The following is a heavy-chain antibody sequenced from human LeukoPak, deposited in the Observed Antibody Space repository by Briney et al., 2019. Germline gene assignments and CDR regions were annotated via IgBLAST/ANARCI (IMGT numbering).Heavy chain of an antibody. J-gene: IGHJ4*02. V-gene: IGHV4-59*12. CDR2: IYYSGST. CDR3: ARIKGSSSGWYGYYFDF. D-gene: IGHD6-19*01. Sequence: PSETLSLTCTVSGGSIGSYYWSWIRQPPGKGLEWIGYIYYSGSTNCNPSLKSRVTISVDTSKNQFSLKLSSVAAADTAIYYCARIKGSSSGWYGYYFDFWGQGTLVTVSS. CDR1: GGSIGSYY.